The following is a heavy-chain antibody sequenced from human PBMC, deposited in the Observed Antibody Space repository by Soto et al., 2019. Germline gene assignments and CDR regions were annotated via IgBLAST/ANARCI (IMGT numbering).Heavy chain of an antibody. D-gene: IGHD2-8*01. CDR3: ARGIGYCTNGVCFPTVYYYYYMDV. CDR1: GFTFSDYY. V-gene: IGHV3-11*01. Sequence: GGSLRLSCAASGFTFSDYYMSWIRQAPGKGLEWVSYISSSGSTIYYADSVKGRFTISRDNAKNSLYLQMNSLRAEDTAVYYCARGIGYCTNGVCFPTVYYYYYMDVWGKGTTVTVSS. J-gene: IGHJ6*03. CDR2: ISSSGSTI.